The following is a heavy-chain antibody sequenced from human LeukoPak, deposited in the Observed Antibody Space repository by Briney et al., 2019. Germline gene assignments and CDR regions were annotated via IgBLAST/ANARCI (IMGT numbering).Heavy chain of an antibody. CDR2: NNPNSGGT. Sequence: ASVKVSCKASGYTFTGYYMHWVRQAPGQGLEWMGWNNPNSGGTNYAQKFQGRVTMTRDTSISTAYMELSRLRSDDTAVYYCARVKVIIFGVVTPFDYWGQGTLVTVSS. V-gene: IGHV1-2*02. D-gene: IGHD3-3*01. CDR3: ARVKVIIFGVVTPFDY. J-gene: IGHJ4*02. CDR1: GYTFTGYY.